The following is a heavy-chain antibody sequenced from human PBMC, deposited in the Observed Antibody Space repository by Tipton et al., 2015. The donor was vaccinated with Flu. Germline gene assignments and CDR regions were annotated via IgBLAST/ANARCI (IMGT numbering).Heavy chain of an antibody. D-gene: IGHD6-19*01. Sequence: TLSLTCTVSGGSISSFYWSWIRQPAGKGLEWIGRIYSSGSTDYNPSLNGRVTISEDTSKNQVSLQMTSVTAADTAVYYCAKYGWSGWEVDYWGQGILVTVSS. J-gene: IGHJ4*02. CDR2: IYSSGST. CDR1: GGSISSFY. V-gene: IGHV4-4*07. CDR3: AKYGWSGWEVDY.